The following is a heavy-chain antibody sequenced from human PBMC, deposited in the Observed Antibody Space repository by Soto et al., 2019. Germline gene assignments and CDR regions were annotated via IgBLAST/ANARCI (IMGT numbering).Heavy chain of an antibody. D-gene: IGHD1-1*01. Sequence: QVHLVQSGAEVKKPGASVKVSCKASGYTFTSYGIIWVRQAPGQGLEWMGWISAHNGNTDYAQKLQGRVIVTRDTSTRTDYMERRSLRYDDTALYYCARGRYGDYWGQGALVTVSS. CDR3: ARGRYGDY. J-gene: IGHJ4*02. CDR2: ISAHNGNT. V-gene: IGHV1-18*01. CDR1: GYTFTSYG.